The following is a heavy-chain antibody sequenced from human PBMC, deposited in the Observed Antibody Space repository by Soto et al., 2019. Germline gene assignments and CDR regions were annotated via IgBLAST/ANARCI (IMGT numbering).Heavy chain of an antibody. Sequence: ASVRVSFRASGYTCTYSYMHWVRQAPVQGLEWMGWINPNIGDTNYAQKFQGWVTMTRDTSITTAYMELSRLKSDDTAVYYCARSPTYSSGWPAFQHWGEGTLVTVS. D-gene: IGHD6-19*01. CDR2: INPNIGDT. V-gene: IGHV1-2*04. CDR1: GYTCTYSY. J-gene: IGHJ1*01. CDR3: ARSPTYSSGWPAFQH.